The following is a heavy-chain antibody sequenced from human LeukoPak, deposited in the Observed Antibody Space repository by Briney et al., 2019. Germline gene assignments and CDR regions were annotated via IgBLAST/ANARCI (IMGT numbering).Heavy chain of an antibody. V-gene: IGHV4-4*07. J-gene: IGHJ3*02. D-gene: IGHD3-3*01. CDR1: GGSISSHY. CDR3: AGGRGDFWSGYYGDAFDI. Sequence: SETLSLTCTVSGGSISSHYWSWIRQPAGKGLEWIGRIYTSESTNYNPSLKSRVTMSVDTSKNQFSLKLSSVTAADTAVYYCAGGRGDFWSGYYGDAFDIWGQGTMVTVSS. CDR2: IYTSEST.